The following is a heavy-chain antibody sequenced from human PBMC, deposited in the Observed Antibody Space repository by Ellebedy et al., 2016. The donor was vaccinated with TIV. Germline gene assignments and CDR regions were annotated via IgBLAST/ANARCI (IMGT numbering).Heavy chain of an antibody. CDR2: IIAIFGTT. V-gene: IGHV1-69*13. Sequence: ASVKVSCXASGGIFRSNAMSWVRQAPGQGLEWMGGIIAIFGTTNYAQKFQGRVAITADESTSTVYMELSSLRSEDTVVYYCARGRGYNLESHFDYWGQGTVVIVSS. J-gene: IGHJ4*02. CDR1: GGIFRSNA. CDR3: ARGRGYNLESHFDY. D-gene: IGHD5-24*01.